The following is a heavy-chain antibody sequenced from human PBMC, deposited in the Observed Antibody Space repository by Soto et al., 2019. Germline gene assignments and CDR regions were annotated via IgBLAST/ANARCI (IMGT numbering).Heavy chain of an antibody. Sequence: GASVKVSCKASGGTFSSYAISWVRQAPGQGLEWMGGIIPIFGTANYAQKFQGRVTITADESTSTAYMELSSLRSEDTAVYYCARMATVTDYYYYSGMDVWGQGTTVTVSS. J-gene: IGHJ6*02. D-gene: IGHD4-4*01. CDR3: ARMATVTDYYYYSGMDV. CDR1: GGTFSSYA. CDR2: IIPIFGTA. V-gene: IGHV1-69*13.